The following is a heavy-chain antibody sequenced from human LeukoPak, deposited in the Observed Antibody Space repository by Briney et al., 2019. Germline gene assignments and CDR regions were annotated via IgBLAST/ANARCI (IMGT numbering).Heavy chain of an antibody. Sequence: PGGSLRLSCAASGFTFSNYWMSWVRQAPGKGLEWVANINQDGSEKSYVDSVKGRFTISRDNAKNSLYLQMNSLRAEDTAVYYCARIPEWRNYLDYWGQGTLVTVSS. D-gene: IGHD3-3*01. J-gene: IGHJ4*02. CDR3: ARIPEWRNYLDY. V-gene: IGHV3-7*01. CDR1: GFTFSNYW. CDR2: INQDGSEK.